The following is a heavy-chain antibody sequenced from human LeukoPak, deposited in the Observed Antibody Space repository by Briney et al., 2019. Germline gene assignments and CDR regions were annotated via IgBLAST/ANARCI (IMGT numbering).Heavy chain of an antibody. CDR2: ISYDGSNK. CDR3: AKDLMF. D-gene: IGHD3-10*02. Sequence: GGSLRLSCAASGFTFSSYGMHWVRQAPGKGLEWVAVISYDGSNKYYADSVKGRFTISRDNSKNTLYLQMNSLRAEDTAVYYCAKDLMFWSQGTMVNVSS. J-gene: IGHJ3*01. V-gene: IGHV3-30*18. CDR1: GFTFSSYG.